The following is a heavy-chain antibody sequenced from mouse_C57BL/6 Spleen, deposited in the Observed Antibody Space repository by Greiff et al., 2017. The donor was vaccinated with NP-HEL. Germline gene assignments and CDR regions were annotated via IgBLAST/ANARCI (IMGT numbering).Heavy chain of an antibody. J-gene: IGHJ2*01. CDR1: GYAFSSSW. CDR3: ARFPTVVAEDY. CDR2: IYPGDGDT. D-gene: IGHD1-1*01. Sequence: QVQLKESGPELVKPGASVKISCKASGYAFSSSWMNWVKQRPGKGLEWIGRIYPGDGDTNYNGKFKGKATLTADKSSSTAYMQLSSLTSEDSAVYFCARFPTVVAEDYWGQGTTLTVSS. V-gene: IGHV1-82*01.